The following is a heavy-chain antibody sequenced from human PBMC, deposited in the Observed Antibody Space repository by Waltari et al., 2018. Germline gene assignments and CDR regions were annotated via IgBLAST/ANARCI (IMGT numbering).Heavy chain of an antibody. CDR1: GGSIRSTTYY. CDR3: WIAARPTSYWYMDV. J-gene: IGHJ6*03. Sequence: QLQLQQSGPGLVKPSETLSLTCTVSGGSIRSTTYYWGWIRQPPGKGLEWIGSSHYSGSIYYNPSLKSRVTISLDTSKNQFSLNLSSVTAADTAIYYCWIAARPTSYWYMDVWGKGTTVTISS. D-gene: IGHD6-6*01. V-gene: IGHV4-39*07. CDR2: SHYSGSI.